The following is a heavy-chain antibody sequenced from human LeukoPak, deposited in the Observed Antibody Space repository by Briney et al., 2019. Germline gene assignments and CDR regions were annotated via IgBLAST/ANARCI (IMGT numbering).Heavy chain of an antibody. Sequence: PSQTLSLTCTVSGGSISSGGYYWSWIRQHPGKGLEWIGYIYYSGSTYYNPSLKSRVTISVDTSKNQFSLKLSSVAAADTAVYYCALMGGSHPYYFDYWGQGTLVTVSS. V-gene: IGHV4-31*03. CDR3: ALMGGSHPYYFDY. CDR2: IYYSGST. J-gene: IGHJ4*02. D-gene: IGHD2-15*01. CDR1: GGSISSGGYY.